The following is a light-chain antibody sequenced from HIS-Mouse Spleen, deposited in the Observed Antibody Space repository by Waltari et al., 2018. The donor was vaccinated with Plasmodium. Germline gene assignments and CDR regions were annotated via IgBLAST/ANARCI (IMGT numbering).Light chain of an antibody. Sequence: EIVMTQSPATLSLSPGERATLSCRASQSVSSSYLSWYQQKPGQAPRLLLYGASTRATGSPARFSGSGSGTDFTLTISSLQPEDFAVYYCQQDYNLPYTFGQGTKLEIK. CDR1: QSVSSSY. V-gene: IGKV3D-7*01. CDR2: GAS. CDR3: QQDYNLPYT. J-gene: IGKJ2*01.